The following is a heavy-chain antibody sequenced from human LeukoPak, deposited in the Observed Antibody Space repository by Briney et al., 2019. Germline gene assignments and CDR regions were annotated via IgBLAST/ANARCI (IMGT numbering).Heavy chain of an antibody. J-gene: IGHJ4*02. Sequence: GGSLRLSCAASGFTFSSYAMHWVRQVPGKGLEWVAVISYDGSNKYYADSVKGRFTISRDNSKNTLYLQMNSLRAEDTAVYYCARHRYTSSSSYFDFWGQGTLVTVSS. CDR2: ISYDGSNK. CDR3: ARHRYTSSSSYFDF. V-gene: IGHV3-30*04. CDR1: GFTFSSYA. D-gene: IGHD6-6*01.